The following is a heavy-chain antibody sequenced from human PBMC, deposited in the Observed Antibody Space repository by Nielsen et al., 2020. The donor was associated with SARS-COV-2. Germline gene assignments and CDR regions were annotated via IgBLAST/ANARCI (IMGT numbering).Heavy chain of an antibody. D-gene: IGHD2-2*03. CDR3: ARLSRMDINYMDV. Sequence: SETLSLTCTVSGGSISSDSYYWTWIRQHPGKGLEWLGYIYYSGSTYYNPSLKSRVTISVDTSKNQFSLKLSSVTAADTAMYYCARLSRMDINYMDVWGKGTTVTVSS. CDR2: IYYSGST. CDR1: GGSISSDSYY. V-gene: IGHV4-31*03. J-gene: IGHJ6*03.